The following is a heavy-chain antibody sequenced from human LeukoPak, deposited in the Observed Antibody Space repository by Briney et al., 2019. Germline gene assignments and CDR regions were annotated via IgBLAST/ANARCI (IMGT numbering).Heavy chain of an antibody. CDR1: GGSISSSSNY. V-gene: IGHV4-39*07. J-gene: IGHJ6*03. D-gene: IGHD2-2*02. CDR3: ARDRLGYCSSTSCYRVPIHYYYMDV. CDR2: IYYSGST. Sequence: PSETLSLTCTVSGGSISSSSNYWGWIRQPPGKGLEWIGSIYYSGSTNYNPSLKSRVTISVDTSKNQFSLKLSSVTAADTAVYYCARDRLGYCSSTSCYRVPIHYYYMDVWGKGTTVTVSS.